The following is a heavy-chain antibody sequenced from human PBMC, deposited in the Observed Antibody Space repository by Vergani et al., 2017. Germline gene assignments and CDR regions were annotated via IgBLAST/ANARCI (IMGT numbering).Heavy chain of an antibody. V-gene: IGHV1-3*01. J-gene: IGHJ5*02. CDR2: INAGNGNT. CDR3: ARWPKYYYDSTNMAP. Sequence: QVQLVQSGAEVKKPGASVKVSCKASGYTFTSYAMHWVRQAPGQRLEWMGWINAGNGNTKYSQKFQGRVTITRDTSASTAYMELSSLRSEDTAVYYCARWPKYYYDSTNMAPWGQGTLVTVSS. D-gene: IGHD3-22*01. CDR1: GYTFTSYA.